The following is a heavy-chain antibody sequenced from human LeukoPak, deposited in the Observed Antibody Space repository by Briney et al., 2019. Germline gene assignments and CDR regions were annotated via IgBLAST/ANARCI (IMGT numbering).Heavy chain of an antibody. Sequence: SETLSLTCAVSGYSISSGYYWGWIRQPPGKGLEWIGSIYHSGSTYYNPSLKSRVTISVDTSKSQFSLKLSSVTAADTAVYYCARSSRYDSSGYYYIDYFDYWGQGTLVTVSS. CDR2: IYHSGST. D-gene: IGHD3-22*01. CDR1: GYSISSGYY. V-gene: IGHV4-38-2*01. CDR3: ARSSRYDSSGYYYIDYFDY. J-gene: IGHJ4*02.